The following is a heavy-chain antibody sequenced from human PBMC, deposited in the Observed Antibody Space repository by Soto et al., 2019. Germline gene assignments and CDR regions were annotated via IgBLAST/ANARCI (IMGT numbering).Heavy chain of an antibody. CDR2: ISYDGDNE. D-gene: IGHD2-2*01. Sequence: QVQLVESGGGVVQPGRSLRLSCAASGFTFSNYAMHWVRQAPGKGLEWLAIISYDGDNEYYADSVRGRFTISRDNSKNTLYLQTNNMRHEDTAVYYCCNSPGCSAKHFDYWGQGTLVTVSS. CDR3: CNSPGCSAKHFDY. CDR1: GFTFSNYA. V-gene: IGHV3-30*03. J-gene: IGHJ4*02.